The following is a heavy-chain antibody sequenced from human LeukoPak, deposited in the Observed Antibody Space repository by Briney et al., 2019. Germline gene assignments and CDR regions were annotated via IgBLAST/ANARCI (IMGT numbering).Heavy chain of an antibody. V-gene: IGHV3-21*01. CDR2: ISISSNYI. Sequence: GGSLRLSCAAAGFTFSRYSMNWVRQAPGKGLEWVSSISISSNYIYYADSVKGRFTISRDNAKKSLYLQVTSLRAEDTAVYYCARGSRLGVVGRDAFDIWGQGTMVTVSS. J-gene: IGHJ3*02. D-gene: IGHD3-22*01. CDR1: GFTFSRYS. CDR3: ARGSRLGVVGRDAFDI.